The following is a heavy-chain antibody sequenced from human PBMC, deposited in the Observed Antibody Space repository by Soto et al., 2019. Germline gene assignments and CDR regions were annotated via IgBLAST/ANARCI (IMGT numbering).Heavy chain of an antibody. V-gene: IGHV1-69*06. CDR2: IIPIFGTT. D-gene: IGHD5-12*01. Sequence: QVQLVQSGAEVKKPGSSVKVSCKASGGTFSSYAISWVRQAPGQGLEWMGGIIPIFGTTNYAHKFQGRVTSNADKSTSTAYMELSSLRSEDTAVYYCARGRVRRDGYNWNWYFDLWGRGTLVTVSS. CDR3: ARGRVRRDGYNWNWYFDL. J-gene: IGHJ2*01. CDR1: GGTFSSYA.